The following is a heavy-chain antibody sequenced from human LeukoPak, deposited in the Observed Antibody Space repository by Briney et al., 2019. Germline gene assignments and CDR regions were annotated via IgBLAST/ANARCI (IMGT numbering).Heavy chain of an antibody. D-gene: IGHD6-19*01. V-gene: IGHV3-74*01. J-gene: IGHJ4*02. CDR2: INSDGSST. CDR3: ASLAVAGHFDY. CDR1: GFTFSSYW. Sequence: GGSLRLSCITSGFTFSSYWMHWVRQAPGKGLVWVSRINSDGSSTSYADSVKGRFTISRDNAKNTLYLQMNSLRAEDTAVYYCASLAVAGHFDYWGQGTLVTVSS.